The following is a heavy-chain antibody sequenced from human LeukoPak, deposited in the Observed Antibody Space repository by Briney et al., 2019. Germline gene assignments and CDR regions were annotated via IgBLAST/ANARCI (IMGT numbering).Heavy chain of an antibody. V-gene: IGHV4-34*01. D-gene: IGHD3-22*01. CDR1: GGSFSGYY. CDR2: INHSGST. Sequence: SETLSLTCAVYGGSFSGYYWSWIRQPPGKGLEWIAEINHSGSTNYNPSLKSRVTISIDTSKNQFSLKLSSVTAADTAVYYCAGSRHYDSSGYWMYYFDFWGQGTLVTVSS. J-gene: IGHJ4*02. CDR3: AGSRHYDSSGYWMYYFDF.